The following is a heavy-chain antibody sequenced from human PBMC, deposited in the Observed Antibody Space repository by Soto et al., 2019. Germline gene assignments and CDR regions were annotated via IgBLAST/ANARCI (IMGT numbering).Heavy chain of an antibody. V-gene: IGHV1-2*02. CDR2: IDPNSGDT. D-gene: IGHD6-13*01. J-gene: IGHJ4*02. Sequence: GSVKLSCKRSGYTFTGYYIHWLRQAPGQGPEGMGWIDPNSGDTNCAQKFQGRVTMTRGSSISTAYMELSRLRSDDTAVYYCARQQYSSSWFYDYWGQGALVTVSS. CDR1: GYTFTGYY. CDR3: ARQQYSSSWFYDY.